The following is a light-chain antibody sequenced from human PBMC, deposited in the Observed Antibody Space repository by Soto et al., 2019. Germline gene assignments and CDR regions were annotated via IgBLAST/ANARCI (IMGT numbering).Light chain of an antibody. CDR2: DAS. Sequence: DIQMTQSPSTLSASVGDRVTITCRASQSIGNWLAWYQQKPGKAPKLLIYDASTLESGVPSRFSDSGSGTEFTLSISGLQPDDFATYYCQHFYTYSPWTFGQGTKVDIK. V-gene: IGKV1-5*01. J-gene: IGKJ1*01. CDR3: QHFYTYSPWT. CDR1: QSIGNW.